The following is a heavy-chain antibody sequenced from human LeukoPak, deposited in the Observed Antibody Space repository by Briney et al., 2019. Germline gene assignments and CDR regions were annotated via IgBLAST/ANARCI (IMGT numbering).Heavy chain of an antibody. CDR3: AVLVAHDLDY. J-gene: IGHJ4*02. CDR2: ISYDGSNK. Sequence: RTGGSLRLSCAASGFTFSSYAMHWVRQAPGKGLEWVAVISYDGSNKYYADSVKGRFTISRDNSKNTLYLQMNSLRAEDTAVYYCAVLVAHDLDYWGQGTLVTVSS. V-gene: IGHV3-30*04. D-gene: IGHD2-2*01. CDR1: GFTFSSYA.